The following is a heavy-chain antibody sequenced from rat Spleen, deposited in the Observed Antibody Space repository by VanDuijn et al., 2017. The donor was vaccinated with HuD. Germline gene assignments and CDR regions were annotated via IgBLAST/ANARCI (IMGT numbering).Heavy chain of an antibody. CDR3: ARDLYDFDY. V-gene: IGHV2-63*01. J-gene: IGHJ2*01. CDR2: MRYNGDT. Sequence: QVQLKESGPGLVQPSQTLSLTCTVSGFSLIRYNVHWVRQPPGKGLEWMGIMRYNGDTSYNSVLKSRLSISRDTSKNQVFLKMNSLQTEDTGTYYCARDLYDFDYWGQGVLVTVSS. CDR1: GFSLIRYN.